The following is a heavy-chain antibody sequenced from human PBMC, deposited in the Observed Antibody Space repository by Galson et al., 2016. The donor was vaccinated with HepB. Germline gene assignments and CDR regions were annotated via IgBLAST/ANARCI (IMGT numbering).Heavy chain of an antibody. Sequence: SETLSLTCIVSGDSVTTTTYYWTWFRQPPGKGLEWIGFIYSSGTTAYNSSLQSRVTISIDTSKNQFSLKLTSVTPTATAVYYCAKGSGYPWGRGTLVTVSS. CDR2: IYSSGTT. J-gene: IGHJ2*01. D-gene: IGHD3-22*01. CDR1: GDSVTTTTYY. CDR3: AKGSGYP. V-gene: IGHV4-61*01.